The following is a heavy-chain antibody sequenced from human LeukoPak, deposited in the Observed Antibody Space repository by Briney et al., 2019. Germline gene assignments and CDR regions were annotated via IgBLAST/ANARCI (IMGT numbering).Heavy chain of an antibody. CDR3: AKDRLGDIVVVPAAPTGY. D-gene: IGHD2-2*01. V-gene: IGHV3-30*02. CDR1: GFTFSSYG. Sequence: GGSLRLSCAASGFTFSSYGMHWVRQAPGKGLEWVAFIRYDGSNKYYEDSVKGRFTISRDNSKNTLYLQMNSLRAEDTAVYYCAKDRLGDIVVVPAAPTGYWGQGTLVTVSS. CDR2: IRYDGSNK. J-gene: IGHJ4*02.